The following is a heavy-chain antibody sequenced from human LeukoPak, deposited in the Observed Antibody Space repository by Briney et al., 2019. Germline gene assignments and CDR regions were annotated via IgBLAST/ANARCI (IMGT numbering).Heavy chain of an antibody. J-gene: IGHJ3*02. CDR3: ARETNYLGDALDI. CDR1: GYTFTAYY. Sequence: ASVKVSCKASGYTFTAYYIHWVRQAPGQGLEGMGWINPNSGGTNYAQKFQGRVTMTRDTSITTAYMGLSRLRSDDTAVYYCARETNYLGDALDIWGRGTMVTVSS. V-gene: IGHV1-2*02. D-gene: IGHD3-10*01. CDR2: INPNSGGT.